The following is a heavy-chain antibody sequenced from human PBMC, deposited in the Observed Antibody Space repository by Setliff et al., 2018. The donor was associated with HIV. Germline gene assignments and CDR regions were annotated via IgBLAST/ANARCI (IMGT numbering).Heavy chain of an antibody. J-gene: IGHJ5*02. Sequence: SETLSLTCIVSGASISSDTWSWIRQPPGKGLQWIGFIYNSEMINYNPSLKSRVTISLDTSKNQFSLKLTSVTAADTAVYYCARGGTSSNWFGPWGQGTLVTVSS. CDR1: GASISSDT. CDR2: IYNSEMI. V-gene: IGHV4-59*01. CDR3: ARGGTSSNWFGP. D-gene: IGHD2-2*01.